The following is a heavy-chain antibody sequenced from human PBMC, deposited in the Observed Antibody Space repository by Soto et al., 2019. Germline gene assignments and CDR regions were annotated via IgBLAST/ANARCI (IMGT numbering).Heavy chain of an antibody. CDR2: IYSGGST. D-gene: IGHD2-21*02. CDR3: ARANDFKAFDI. V-gene: IGHV3-53*04. Sequence: EVHLVESGGDLVQPGGSLRLSCAASGFSVSGGYMNWVRQAPGKGLEWVSVIYSGGSTYQADSMKGRFTISRHDSQNTLYLQMNSLRPEDSAVYYCARANDFKAFDIWGQGTMVKVSS. J-gene: IGHJ3*02. CDR1: GFSVSGGY.